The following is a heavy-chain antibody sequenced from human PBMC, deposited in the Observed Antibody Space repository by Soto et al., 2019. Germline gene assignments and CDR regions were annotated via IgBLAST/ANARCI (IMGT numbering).Heavy chain of an antibody. CDR3: ARSRADVLRFLEWLPYYYFDY. D-gene: IGHD3-3*01. Sequence: PSETLSLTCTVSGGSISSYYWSWIRQPPGKGLEWIGYIYYSGSTNYNPSLKSRVTISVDTSKNQFSLKLSSVTAADTAVYYCARSRADVLRFLEWLPYYYFDYWGQGTLVTVSS. V-gene: IGHV4-59*01. CDR2: IYYSGST. J-gene: IGHJ4*02. CDR1: GGSISSYY.